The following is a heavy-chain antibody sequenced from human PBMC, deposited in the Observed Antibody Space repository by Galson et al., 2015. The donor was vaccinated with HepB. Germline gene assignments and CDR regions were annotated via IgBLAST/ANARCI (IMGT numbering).Heavy chain of an antibody. CDR3: AKDYFDSSGGTYYYYGMDA. CDR1: GFRFEDYT. J-gene: IGHJ6*02. D-gene: IGHD3-22*01. Sequence: SLRLSCAASGFRFEDYTMHWVRQTPGKGLEWLSFISWDGKTASYADSVRGRFIISRDNYKNSLYLEMKSLRIDDTALYYCAKDYFDSSGGTYYYYGMDAWGPGTTVTVAS. V-gene: IGHV3-43*01. CDR2: ISWDGKTA.